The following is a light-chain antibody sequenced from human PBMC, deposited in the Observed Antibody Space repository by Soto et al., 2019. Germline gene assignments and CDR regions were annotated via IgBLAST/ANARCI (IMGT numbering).Light chain of an antibody. CDR3: NSYTSSNTSV. CDR1: SSDVGAHNF. J-gene: IGLJ1*01. Sequence: QSALTQPASVSGSPGQSLTISCTGSSSDVGAHNFVSWYQHHPGKAPKLMIYGVSNRPSGVANRFSGSKSGNTASLTISGLQAEDEADYYCNSYTSSNTSVFGSGTKVTVL. CDR2: GVS. V-gene: IGLV2-14*01.